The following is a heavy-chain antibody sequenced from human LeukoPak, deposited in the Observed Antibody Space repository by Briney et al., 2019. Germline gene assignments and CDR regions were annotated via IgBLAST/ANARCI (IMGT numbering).Heavy chain of an antibody. CDR2: INNDGSSA. CDR1: GFTFSNYW. J-gene: IGHJ4*02. D-gene: IGHD6-19*01. CDR3: AIDRYSSGWYTFDC. Sequence: GGSLRLSCAASGFTFSNYWMHWVRQAPGKGLVWVSCINNDGSSASFADSVKGRFTISRDNARNTVDLQMSSLRAEDTAVYYCAIDRYSSGWYTFDCWGQGTLVTVSS. V-gene: IGHV3-74*01.